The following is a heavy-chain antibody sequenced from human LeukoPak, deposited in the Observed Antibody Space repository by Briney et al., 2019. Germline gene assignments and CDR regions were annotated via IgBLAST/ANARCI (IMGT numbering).Heavy chain of an antibody. V-gene: IGHV3-30*02. J-gene: IGHJ6*03. CDR2: IRYDGSNK. CDR3: AKGEGSTWDHYYYCMDV. Sequence: PGGSLRLSCAASGFTFSSYGMHWVRQAPGKGLEWVAFIRYDGSNKYYADSVKGRFTISRDNSKNTLYLQMNSLRAEDTAVYYCAKGEGSTWDHYYYCMDVWGKGTTVTVSS. D-gene: IGHD2-2*01. CDR1: GFTFSSYG.